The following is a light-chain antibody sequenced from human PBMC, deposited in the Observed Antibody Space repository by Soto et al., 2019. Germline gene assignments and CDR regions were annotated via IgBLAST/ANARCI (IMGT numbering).Light chain of an antibody. CDR1: QSVSSY. J-gene: IGKJ2*01. CDR3: QRRSNWPPT. V-gene: IGKV3-11*01. Sequence: EIMLTQSPATLSLSPGERATLSCRASQSVSSYLAWYQQKPGQAPRLLIYDASNRATGIPARFSGSGSGTAIDLTISRLHADVFAIYYCQRRSNWPPTFGQGTKLEIK. CDR2: DAS.